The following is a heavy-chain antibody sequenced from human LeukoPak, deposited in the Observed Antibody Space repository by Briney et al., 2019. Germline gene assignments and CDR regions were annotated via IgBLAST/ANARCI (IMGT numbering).Heavy chain of an antibody. CDR1: GYTFNSYG. CDR2: ISAYNGNT. V-gene: IGHV1-18*01. J-gene: IGHJ4*02. D-gene: IGHD6-13*01. Sequence: GASVKVSCKASGYTFNSYGISWVRQAPGQGLEWMGWISAYNGNTNYAQKLQGRVTMTRDTSTSTVYMELSSLRSDDTAVYYCARDRTIAAAGTGGGYWGQGTLVTVSS. CDR3: ARDRTIAAAGTGGGY.